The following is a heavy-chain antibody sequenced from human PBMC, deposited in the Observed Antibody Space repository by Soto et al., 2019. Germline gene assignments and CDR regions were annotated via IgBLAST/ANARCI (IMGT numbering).Heavy chain of an antibody. CDR3: ARMLISPRGTAFDI. V-gene: IGHV4-4*02. J-gene: IGHJ3*02. CDR1: GGSISSGDW. CDR2: IHHSGST. Sequence: QVQLQESGPGLVKPSGTLSLTCAVSGGSISSGDWWTWVRQPPGKGLEWIGEIHHSGSTNYNPSLKSRVTMSVDKSKNQFPLKLSSVTAADTAVYYCARMLISPRGTAFDIWGQGTMVTVSS. D-gene: IGHD3-16*01.